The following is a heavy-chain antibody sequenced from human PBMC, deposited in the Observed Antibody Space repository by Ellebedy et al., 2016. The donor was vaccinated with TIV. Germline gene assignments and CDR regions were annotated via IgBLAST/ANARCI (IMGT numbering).Heavy chain of an antibody. CDR2: IWYDGSNK. Sequence: GGSLRLSXAASGFTFSSYGMHWVRQAPGKGLEWVAVIWYDGSNKYYADSVKGRFTISRDNSKNTLYLQMNSLRAEDTAVYYCARHYGDYGKYHWGQGTLVTVSS. CDR3: ARHYGDYGKYH. J-gene: IGHJ5*02. V-gene: IGHV3-33*01. CDR1: GFTFSSYG. D-gene: IGHD4-17*01.